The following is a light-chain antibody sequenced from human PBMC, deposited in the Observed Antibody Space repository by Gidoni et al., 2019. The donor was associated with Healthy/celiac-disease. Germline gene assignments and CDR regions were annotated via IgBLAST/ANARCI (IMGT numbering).Light chain of an antibody. Sequence: SALTHPSPGSGSPGQSVPISCTGTSSEVGGYNYVSWYQQHPGKAPKLMIYDVSKRPSGVPDRFSGSKSGNTASLTISGLQAEDEADYYCCSYAGSYTWVFGGGTKLTVL. V-gene: IGLV2-11*01. CDR1: SSEVGGYNY. J-gene: IGLJ3*02. CDR3: CSYAGSYTWV. CDR2: DVS.